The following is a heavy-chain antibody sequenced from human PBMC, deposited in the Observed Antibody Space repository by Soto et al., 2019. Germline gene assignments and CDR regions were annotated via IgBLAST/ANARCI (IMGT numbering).Heavy chain of an antibody. CDR2: ISYDGSNK. Sequence: QVQLVESGGGVVQPGRSLRLSCAASGFTFSSYAMHWVRQAPGKGLEWVAVISYDGSNKYYADSVKGRFTISRDNSKNTLYLQMNSLRAEDTAVYYWARDPHDSSGWYEADYWGQGTLVTVSS. D-gene: IGHD6-19*01. CDR1: GFTFSSYA. V-gene: IGHV3-30-3*01. J-gene: IGHJ4*02. CDR3: ARDPHDSSGWYEADY.